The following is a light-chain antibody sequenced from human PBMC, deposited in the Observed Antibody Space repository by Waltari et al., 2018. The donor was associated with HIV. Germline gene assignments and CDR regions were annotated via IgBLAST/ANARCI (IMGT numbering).Light chain of an antibody. V-gene: IGLV1-40*01. CDR3: QSYDSSLSGVI. Sequence: QSVLTQPPSVSGAPGQRVTVSCTGSSSNIGADFDVHWYQQLPGKAPNLLIFRDTKRPSGGPDRFSGSKSGTSACLAITGLQAEDEADYHGQSYDSSLSGVIFGGGTKLTVL. CDR1: SSNIGADFD. CDR2: RDT. J-gene: IGLJ2*01.